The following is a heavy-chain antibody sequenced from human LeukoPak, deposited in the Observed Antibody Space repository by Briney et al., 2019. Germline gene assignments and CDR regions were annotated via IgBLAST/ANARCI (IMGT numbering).Heavy chain of an antibody. Sequence: ASVKVSCKASGYTFTSYYMHWVRQAPGQGLEWMGIINPSGSGTTYAQRFQGRVTMTRDTSKNQFSLKLSSVTAADTAVYYCASASSGYYSRWGQGTLVTVSS. CDR2: INPSGSGT. J-gene: IGHJ4*02. D-gene: IGHD3-22*01. CDR1: GYTFTSYY. V-gene: IGHV1-46*01. CDR3: ASASSGYYSR.